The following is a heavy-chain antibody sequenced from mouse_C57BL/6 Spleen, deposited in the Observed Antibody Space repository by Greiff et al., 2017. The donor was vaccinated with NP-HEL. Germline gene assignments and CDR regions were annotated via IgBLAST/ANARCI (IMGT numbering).Heavy chain of an antibody. V-gene: IGHV1-64*01. CDR1: GYTFTSYW. D-gene: IGHD2-2*01. Sequence: QVQLQQPGAELVKPGASVKLSCKASGYTFTSYWMHWVKQRPGQGLEWIGMIHPNSGSTNYNEKFKSKATLTVDKSSSTAYMQLSSLTSEDSAVYYCARGDGYDVAWFAYWGQGTLVTVSA. CDR2: IHPNSGST. CDR3: ARGDGYDVAWFAY. J-gene: IGHJ3*01.